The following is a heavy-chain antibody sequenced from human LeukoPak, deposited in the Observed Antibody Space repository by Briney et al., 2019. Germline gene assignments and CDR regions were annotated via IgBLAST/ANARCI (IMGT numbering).Heavy chain of an antibody. CDR1: GYTFTNHA. J-gene: IGHJ4*02. D-gene: IGHD6-13*01. CDR2: IDTNTGNP. Sequence: ASVKVSCKASGYTFTNHAINWVRQAPGQGLEYMGWIDTNTGNPTYAQAFTGRIVFSLDTSVTTAYLQISSLKTEDTAVYYCARALSIAAAAGGYWGQGTLVTVSS. V-gene: IGHV7-4-1*02. CDR3: ARALSIAAAAGGY.